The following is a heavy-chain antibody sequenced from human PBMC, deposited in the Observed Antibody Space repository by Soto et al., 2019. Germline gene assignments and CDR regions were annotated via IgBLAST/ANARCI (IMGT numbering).Heavy chain of an antibody. CDR2: ISSSGTTI. J-gene: IGHJ6*02. V-gene: IGHV3-11*01. D-gene: IGHD2-21*01. Sequence: QVQLVESGGGLVKPEGSLRLSCAASGFTFSDYYMNWIRQAPGKGLEWVSYISSSGTTIYYADSVKGRFTISRDNAKNSLFLQMNSLRAEDTALYYCARGHSIFYGMDVWGQGTTVTVSS. CDR1: GFTFSDYY. CDR3: ARGHSIFYGMDV.